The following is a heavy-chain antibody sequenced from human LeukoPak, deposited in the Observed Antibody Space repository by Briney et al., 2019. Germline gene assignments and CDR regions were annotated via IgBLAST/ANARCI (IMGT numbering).Heavy chain of an antibody. J-gene: IGHJ4*02. CDR3: GKNRYSYGQDCDY. Sequence: GGSLRLSCAASGFTFSSYAMSWVRQAPGKGLEWVSTISGSGGTINYADSVKGRFTISGDNSKNTLYLQMNSLRAEDTAVYYCGKNRYSYGQDCDYWGQGTLVTVSS. CDR1: GFTFSSYA. CDR2: ISGSGGTI. V-gene: IGHV3-23*01. D-gene: IGHD5-18*01.